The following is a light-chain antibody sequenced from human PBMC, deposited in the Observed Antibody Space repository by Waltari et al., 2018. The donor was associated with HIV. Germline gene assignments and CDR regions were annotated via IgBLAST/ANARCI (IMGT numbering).Light chain of an antibody. CDR1: QGVSTN. CDR3: QQYNDWPLT. Sequence: EVEMTQSPATLSVSPGERANLPCRASQGVSTNLAWHQQKPGQAPRLLIYGSSTRATGIPARFSGSGAGTEFTLTISSLQSEDFAVYYCQQYNDWPLTFGGGTKVEIK. V-gene: IGKV3-15*01. J-gene: IGKJ4*01. CDR2: GSS.